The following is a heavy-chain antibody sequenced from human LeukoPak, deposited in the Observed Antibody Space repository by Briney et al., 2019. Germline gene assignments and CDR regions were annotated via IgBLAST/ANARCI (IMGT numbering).Heavy chain of an antibody. D-gene: IGHD3-22*01. CDR1: GDSISSSNCY. V-gene: IGHV4-39*07. CDR3: ARDRRSGYLTVQYFQH. CDR2: IYYSGRT. J-gene: IGHJ1*01. Sequence: PSETLSLTCTVSGDSISSSNCYWGWIRQPPGKGLEWIGSIYYSGRTYYNPSLKSRVTISIDTSKNQFSLKLSSVTAADTAVYYCARDRRSGYLTVQYFQHWGQGTLVTVSS.